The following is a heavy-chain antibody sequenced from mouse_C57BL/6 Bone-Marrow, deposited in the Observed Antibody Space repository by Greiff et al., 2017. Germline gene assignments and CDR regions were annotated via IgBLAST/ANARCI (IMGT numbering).Heavy chain of an antibody. CDR2: IHPNSGST. CDR1: GYTFTSYW. CDR3: ARGTYYYYFDY. V-gene: IGHV1-64*01. J-gene: IGHJ2*01. Sequence: VQLQQPGAELVKPGASVKLSCKASGYTFTSYWMHWVKQRPGQGLEWIGMIHPNSGSTNYNEKFKGKATLTVEKSSSTVYLALSRLTSDDSAVYYCARGTYYYYFDYWGQGTTLTVSS. D-gene: IGHD1-1*01.